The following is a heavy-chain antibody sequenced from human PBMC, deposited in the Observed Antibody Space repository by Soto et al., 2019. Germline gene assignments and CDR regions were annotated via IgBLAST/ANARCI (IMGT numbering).Heavy chain of an antibody. J-gene: IGHJ2*01. CDR1: GFTVSSNY. V-gene: IGHV3-66*01. CDR3: CGPSTVTISWSFDL. D-gene: IGHD4-17*01. Sequence: EVQLVESGGGLVQPGGSLRLSCAASGFTVSSNYMSWVRQAPGKGLEWVSIIYGGGRTNYADSVKGRFTVSRDNYKNTLYIQMNSLRAEDTATYYCCGPSTVTISWSFDLWGRGTLVTVSS. CDR2: IYGGGRT.